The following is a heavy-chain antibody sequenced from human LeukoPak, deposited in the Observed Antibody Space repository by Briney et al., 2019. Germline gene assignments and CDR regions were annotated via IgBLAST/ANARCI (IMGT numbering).Heavy chain of an antibody. Sequence: GGSLRLSCAASGFAFSTYNMHWVRQAPGKGLEWVAVISYDGRNENHAESVKGRFTISRDNSKNTLDLQMTGLRAEDTAVYYCARERGRGRDSPWFDYWGQGTLVTVSS. CDR1: GFAFSTYN. CDR2: ISYDGRNE. V-gene: IGHV3-30*14. J-gene: IGHJ4*02. CDR3: ARERGRGRDSPWFDY. D-gene: IGHD1-26*01.